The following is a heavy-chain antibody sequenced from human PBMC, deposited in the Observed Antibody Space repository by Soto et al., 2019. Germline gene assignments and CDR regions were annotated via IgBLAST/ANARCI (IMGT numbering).Heavy chain of an antibody. CDR3: AKDLDDYGDYGSGAFDI. V-gene: IGHV3-21*01. Sequence: GGSLRLSCAASGFTFSSYSMNWVRQAPGKGLEWVSSISSSSSYIYYADSVKGRFTISRDNAKNSLYLQMNSLRAEDTAVYYCAKDLDDYGDYGSGAFDIWGQGTMVTVS. D-gene: IGHD4-17*01. CDR1: GFTFSSYS. J-gene: IGHJ3*02. CDR2: ISSSSSYI.